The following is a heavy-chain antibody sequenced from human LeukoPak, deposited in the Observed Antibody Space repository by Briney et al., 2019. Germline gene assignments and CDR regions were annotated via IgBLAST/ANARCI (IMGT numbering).Heavy chain of an antibody. CDR2: ISAYNGNT. CDR3: ARVGQQLVPEPYFDY. D-gene: IGHD6-13*01. V-gene: IGHV1-18*01. Sequence: ASVKVSCKASGYTFTSYGISWVRQAPGQGLEWMGWISAYNGNTNYAQKLQGRVTMTTDTSTSTAYMELRSLGSDDTAVYYCARVGQQLVPEPYFDYWGQGTLVTVSS. J-gene: IGHJ4*02. CDR1: GYTFTSYG.